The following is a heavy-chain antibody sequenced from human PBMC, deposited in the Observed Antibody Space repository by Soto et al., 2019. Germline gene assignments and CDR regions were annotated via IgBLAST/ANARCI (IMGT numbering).Heavy chain of an antibody. D-gene: IGHD6-13*01. CDR1: SGSISSSNW. J-gene: IGHJ5*02. Sequence: SETLSLTCAVSSGSISSSNWWSWIHQPPGKGLEWIGEIYHSGSTNYNPSLKSRVTISVDKSKNQFSLKLSSVTAADTAVYYCARRIAAAAIENWFDPWGQGTLVTVSS. CDR3: ARRIAAAAIENWFDP. CDR2: IYHSGST. V-gene: IGHV4-4*02.